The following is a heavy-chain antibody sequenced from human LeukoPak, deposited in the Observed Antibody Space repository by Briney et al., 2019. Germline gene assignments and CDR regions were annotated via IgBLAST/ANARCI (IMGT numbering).Heavy chain of an antibody. V-gene: IGHV4-34*01. CDR3: ASIYDILTGNG. Sequence: SETLSLTCAVYGGSFSGYYWSWIRQPPGKGLEWIGEINHSGSTNYNPSLKSRVTISVDTFKNQFSLKLSSVTAADTAVYYCASIYDILTGNGWGQGTLVTVSS. CDR2: INHSGST. J-gene: IGHJ4*02. CDR1: GGSFSGYY. D-gene: IGHD3-9*01.